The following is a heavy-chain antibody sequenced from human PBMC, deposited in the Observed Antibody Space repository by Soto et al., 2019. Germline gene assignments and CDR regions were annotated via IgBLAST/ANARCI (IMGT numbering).Heavy chain of an antibody. Sequence: VQLLESGGGVVQPGRSLRLSCAASGFTFSSYAMHWVRQAPGKGLEWVAVISYDGSNKYYADSVKGRFTISRDNSKNTLYLQMNSLRAEDTAVYYCARGSYDSSGYPDYWGQGTLVTVSS. CDR2: ISYDGSNK. CDR3: ARGSYDSSGYPDY. V-gene: IGHV3-30-3*01. D-gene: IGHD3-22*01. J-gene: IGHJ4*02. CDR1: GFTFSSYA.